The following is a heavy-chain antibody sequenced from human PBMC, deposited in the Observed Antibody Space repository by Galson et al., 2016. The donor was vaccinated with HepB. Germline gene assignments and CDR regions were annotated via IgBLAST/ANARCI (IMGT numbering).Heavy chain of an antibody. D-gene: IGHD5-18*01. CDR2: IEKDGSLE. CDR1: GFTFSGYW. J-gene: IGHJ6*02. CDR3: ARGVDTPMAGEWYYGMDV. Sequence: SLRLSCAASGFTFSGYWMNWVRQAPGKGLEWVADIEKDGSLEFYVDSVKGRFSISRDNRKKSLYLQMNDLRGEDTAVYFCARGVDTPMAGEWYYGMDVWGQGTTVTVSS. V-gene: IGHV3-7*01.